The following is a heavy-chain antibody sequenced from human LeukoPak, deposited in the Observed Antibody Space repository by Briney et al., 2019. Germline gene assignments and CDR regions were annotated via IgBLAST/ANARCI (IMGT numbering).Heavy chain of an antibody. J-gene: IGHJ4*02. CDR3: ARAAYDSSGYLTL. Sequence: TGGSLRLSCAASGFTFSSYGMHWVRQAPGKGLEWVAVIWYDGGNKYYADSVKGRFTISRDNSKNTLYLQMNSLRAEDTALYYCARAAYDSSGYLTLWGQGALVTVSS. CDR1: GFTFSSYG. CDR2: IWYDGGNK. V-gene: IGHV3-33*08. D-gene: IGHD3-22*01.